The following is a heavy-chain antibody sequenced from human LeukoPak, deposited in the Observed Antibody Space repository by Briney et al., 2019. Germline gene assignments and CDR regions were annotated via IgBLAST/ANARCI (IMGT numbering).Heavy chain of an antibody. J-gene: IGHJ4*02. V-gene: IGHV4-59*08. CDR3: ATFGEGYCSGGSCYSEDY. CDR1: GGSISSYY. Sequence: PSETLSLTCTVSGGSISSYYWSWIRQPPGKGLEWIGYIYYSGSTNYNPSLKSRVTISVDTSKNQFSLKLSSVTAADTAVYYCATFGEGYCSGGSCYSEDYWGQGTLVTVSS. CDR2: IYYSGST. D-gene: IGHD2-15*01.